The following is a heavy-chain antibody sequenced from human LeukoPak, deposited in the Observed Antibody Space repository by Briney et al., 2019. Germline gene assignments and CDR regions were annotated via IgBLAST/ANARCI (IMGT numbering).Heavy chain of an antibody. CDR1: GYTFTGYY. CDR3: ARNDWNDPWFDP. D-gene: IGHD1-1*01. CDR2: LNPKSGGT. V-gene: IGHV1-2*02. Sequence: ASVKVSCKASGYTFTGYYIHWVRQAPGQGLEWRGWLNPKSGGTNYAQNFQGRVTMTRDTIINTAYMELSRLRSDDTAVYYCARNDWNDPWFDPWGQGTLVTVSS. J-gene: IGHJ5*02.